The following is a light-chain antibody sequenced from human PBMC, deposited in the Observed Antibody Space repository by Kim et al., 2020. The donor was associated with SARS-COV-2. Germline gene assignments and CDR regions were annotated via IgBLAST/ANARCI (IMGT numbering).Light chain of an antibody. Sequence: SYELTQPPSVSVAPGKTARITCGGNNNGSKSVHWYQQKPGQAPVLVIYYDSDRPSGIPERFSGSNSGNTATLTISRVEAGDEADYYCQVWDSSSDHPYVFGTGTKVTVL. CDR2: YDS. CDR1: NNGSKS. J-gene: IGLJ1*01. V-gene: IGLV3-21*04. CDR3: QVWDSSSDHPYV.